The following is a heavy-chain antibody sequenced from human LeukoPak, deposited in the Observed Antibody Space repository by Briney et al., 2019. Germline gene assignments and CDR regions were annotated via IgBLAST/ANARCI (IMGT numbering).Heavy chain of an antibody. CDR1: GFTFSSDT. J-gene: IGHJ4*02. V-gene: IGHV3-23*01. CDR3: AKDFNLRR. Sequence: PGGSLRLSCAASGFTFSSDTMSWVRQAPGKGLEWVSAIRGSGDTTSYADSVKGRFAISRDNSKNTLYLEMNSLRAEDTAVYHCAKDFNLRRWGQGTLVTVSS. CDR2: IRGSGDTT.